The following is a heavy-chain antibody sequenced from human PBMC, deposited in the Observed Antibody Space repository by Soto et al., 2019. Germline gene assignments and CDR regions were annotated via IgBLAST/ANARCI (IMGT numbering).Heavy chain of an antibody. Sequence: GGSLRLSCAASGFTFSSYAMRWVRQAPGKGLEWVAVISSDGRAKYYADSVKGRFTISRDKPKNTLYLQMNSLRAEDTAVYYCAEGSGSYRIDYWGQGTLVTVSS. J-gene: IGHJ4*02. CDR3: AEGSGSYRIDY. CDR2: ISSDGRAK. CDR1: GFTFSSYA. D-gene: IGHD1-26*01. V-gene: IGHV3-30*04.